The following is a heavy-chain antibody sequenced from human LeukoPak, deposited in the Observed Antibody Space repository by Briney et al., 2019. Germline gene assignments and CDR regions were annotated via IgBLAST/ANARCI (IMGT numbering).Heavy chain of an antibody. CDR1: GGSISSSSYY. J-gene: IGHJ4*02. V-gene: IGHV4-39*01. Sequence: SETLSLTCTVSGGSISSSSYYWGWIRQPPGKGLEWIGIIKDSGYTYYSPSLKSRVTISVDTSKNQFSLELSSATASDTAVYYCARRYCTTTTCFYFDYWGQGILVTVSS. CDR2: IKDSGYT. D-gene: IGHD2-2*01. CDR3: ARRYCTTTTCFYFDY.